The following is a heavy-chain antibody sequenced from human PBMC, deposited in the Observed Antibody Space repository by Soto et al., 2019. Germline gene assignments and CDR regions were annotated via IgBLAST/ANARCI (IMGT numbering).Heavy chain of an antibody. Sequence: QVQLQESGPGLVKPSGTLSLTCAVSGGSISSSNWWSWVRQPPGKGLEWIGEIYHSGSTNYNPSLKMRGTISIDKTINHFSRKLNSVAASDTAVYFCAGKALGHQQHSRYDCHDMGAWGQGTTVTVSS. V-gene: IGHV4-4*02. J-gene: IGHJ6*01. CDR2: IYHSGST. D-gene: IGHD6-13*01. CDR3: AGKALGHQQHSRYDCHDMGA. CDR1: GGSISSSNW.